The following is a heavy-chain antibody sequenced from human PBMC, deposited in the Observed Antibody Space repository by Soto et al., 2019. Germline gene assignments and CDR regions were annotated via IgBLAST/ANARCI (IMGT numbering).Heavy chain of an antibody. J-gene: IGHJ3*02. D-gene: IGHD3-22*01. Sequence: GESLKISCKGSGYSFTSYWIGWVRQMPGKGLEWMGIIYPGDSDTRYSPSFQGQVTISADKSISTAYLQWSSLKASDTAMYYCARLPGIYSSVRSLDSFDIWGQGTMVTVSS. CDR3: ARLPGIYSSVRSLDSFDI. CDR2: IYPGDSDT. V-gene: IGHV5-51*01. CDR1: GYSFTSYW.